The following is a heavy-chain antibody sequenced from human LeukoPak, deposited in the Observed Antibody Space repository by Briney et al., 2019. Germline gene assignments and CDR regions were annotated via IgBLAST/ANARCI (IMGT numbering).Heavy chain of an antibody. CDR1: GFTFSSSA. CDR3: AREVAAGSYRGFDY. Sequence: GSLRLSCAASGFTFSSSAMSWVRQSPGKGLEWIGEIYHSGSTNYNPSLKSRVTISVDTSKNQFSLKVNSVTAADTATYYCAREVAAGSYRGFDYWGQGTLVTVSS. V-gene: IGHV4-4*02. CDR2: IYHSGST. D-gene: IGHD6-19*01. J-gene: IGHJ4*02.